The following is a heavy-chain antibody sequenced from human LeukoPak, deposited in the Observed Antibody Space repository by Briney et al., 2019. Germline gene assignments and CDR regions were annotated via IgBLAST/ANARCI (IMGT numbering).Heavy chain of an antibody. J-gene: IGHJ4*02. Sequence: PGGSLRLSCAASGFTFDDYAMHWVRLAPGKGLEWVSGISWNSGSIGYADSVKGRFTISRDNAKNSLYLQMNSLRAEDTALYYCAKGPGGRSSHYFDYWGQGTLVTVSS. CDR2: ISWNSGSI. CDR3: AKGPGGRSSHYFDY. D-gene: IGHD3-16*01. V-gene: IGHV3-9*01. CDR1: GFTFDDYA.